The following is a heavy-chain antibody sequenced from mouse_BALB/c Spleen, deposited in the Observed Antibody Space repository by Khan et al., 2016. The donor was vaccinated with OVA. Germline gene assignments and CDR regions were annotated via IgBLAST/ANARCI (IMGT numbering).Heavy chain of an antibody. CDR3: ARHGYVAWFAY. CDR2: IDPFNGDT. J-gene: IGHJ3*01. D-gene: IGHD2-2*01. Sequence: VQLKQSGPELMKPGTSVKISCKASGYSFTSYYIHWVKQSHGKSLEWIGYIDPFNGDTTYNQKFKGKATLTVDKSSSTAYMHLSSLTSEDSAVYYWARHGYVAWFAYWGQGTLVTVSA. CDR1: GYSFTSYY. V-gene: IGHV1S135*01.